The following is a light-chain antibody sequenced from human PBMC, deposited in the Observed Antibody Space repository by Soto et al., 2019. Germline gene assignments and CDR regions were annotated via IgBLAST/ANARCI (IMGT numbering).Light chain of an antibody. V-gene: IGLV2-14*01. CDR1: SSDVGGYTY. CDR2: DVS. J-gene: IGLJ1*01. CDR3: SSYTSTHSYV. Sequence: QAGMTQPSSLSGSPGQSIAISCTGTSSDVGGYTYVSWYQQHPGKAPKLMIYDVSSRPSGVSDRFSGSKSGNTASLTISGLQSEDEADYYCSSYTSTHSYVFGTGTKVTVL.